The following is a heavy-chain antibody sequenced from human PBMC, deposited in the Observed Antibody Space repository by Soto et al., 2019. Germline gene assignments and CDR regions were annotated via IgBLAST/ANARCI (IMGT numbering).Heavy chain of an antibody. Sequence: SETLSLTCAVYGGSFSGYYWSWFRQPPGKGLEWVGEINHSGSTNYNPSLKSRATISVDTSKNQFSLKLSSVTAADTAVYYCARLGTYTILGVVKGTVRGMDVWGQGXTVTVSS. V-gene: IGHV4-34*01. CDR2: INHSGST. D-gene: IGHD3-3*01. CDR1: GGSFSGYY. CDR3: ARLGTYTILGVVKGTVRGMDV. J-gene: IGHJ6*02.